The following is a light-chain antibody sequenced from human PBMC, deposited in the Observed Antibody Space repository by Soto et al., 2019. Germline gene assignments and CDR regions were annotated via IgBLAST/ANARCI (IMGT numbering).Light chain of an antibody. CDR1: SSDVGSYNY. V-gene: IGLV2-14*01. Sequence: QSALTKPASVSGSPGQSITISCTGTSSDVGSYNYVSWYQQYPGKAPKLLIYDVSNRPSGVSYRFSGSKSGNTTSLAISGLQAEDEADYYSSSYTTSSTHVVFGGGSKLTVL. J-gene: IGLJ2*01. CDR2: DVS. CDR3: SSYTTSSTHVV.